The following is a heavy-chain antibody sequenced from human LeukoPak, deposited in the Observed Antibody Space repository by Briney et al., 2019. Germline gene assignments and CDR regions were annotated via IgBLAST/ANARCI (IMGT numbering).Heavy chain of an antibody. CDR1: GFTFSSYA. D-gene: IGHD6-19*01. Sequence: GGSLRLSCAASGFTFSSYAMSWVRQAPGKGLEWVSVFSDSAGTTFYADSVKGRFTIYRDNSKNTLYLQMNSLRAEDTAIYYCAKIGVSGYNSGDYFDYWGQGTLVTVSS. V-gene: IGHV3-23*01. J-gene: IGHJ4*02. CDR3: AKIGVSGYNSGDYFDY. CDR2: FSDSAGTT.